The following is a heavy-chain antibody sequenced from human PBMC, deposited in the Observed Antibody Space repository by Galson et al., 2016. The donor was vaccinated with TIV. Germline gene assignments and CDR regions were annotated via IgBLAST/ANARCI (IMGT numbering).Heavy chain of an antibody. V-gene: IGHV3-30-3*01. CDR3: ARVPRRAPDY. CDR1: GFTFGSYP. Sequence: SLRLSCAASGFTFGSYPMNWVRQAPGKGLEWVAVISYDGTTEADSVKGRFTISRDKSKNTLYLQMNSLRVDDTAVYYCARVPRRAPDYWGRGILVIVSS. CDR2: ISYDGTT. J-gene: IGHJ4*02.